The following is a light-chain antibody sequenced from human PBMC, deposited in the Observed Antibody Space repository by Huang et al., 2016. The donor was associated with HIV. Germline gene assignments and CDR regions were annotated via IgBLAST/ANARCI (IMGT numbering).Light chain of an antibody. CDR3: QQYNNWPPIT. Sequence: EIVMTQSPATLSVSPGERATLSCRASQSVGSNLAWYQQKPGQAPRLLIYGASTRATGIPARFSVSGSGTEFTLTISSLQSEDFVIYYCQQYNNWPPITFGQGTRLEIK. J-gene: IGKJ5*01. CDR2: GAS. V-gene: IGKV3-15*01. CDR1: QSVGSN.